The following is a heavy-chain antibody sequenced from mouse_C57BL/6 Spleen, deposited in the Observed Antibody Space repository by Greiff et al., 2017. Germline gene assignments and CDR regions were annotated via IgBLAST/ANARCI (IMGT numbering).Heavy chain of an antibody. CDR3: ARYRSHYFDY. J-gene: IGHJ2*01. Sequence: VQLQQSGPELVKPGASVKISCKASGYTFTDYYMNWVKQSHGKSLEWIGDINPNNGGTSYNQKFKGKATLTVDKSSSTAYMELRSLTSEDSAVYYCARYRSHYFDYWGQGTTLTVSS. CDR2: INPNNGGT. V-gene: IGHV1-26*01. D-gene: IGHD2-14*01. CDR1: GYTFTDYY.